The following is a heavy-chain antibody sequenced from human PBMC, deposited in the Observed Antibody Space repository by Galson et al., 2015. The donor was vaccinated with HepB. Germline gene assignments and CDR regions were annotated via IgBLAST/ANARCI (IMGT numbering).Heavy chain of an antibody. CDR3: ARDYGAVAGTNYYYGMDV. CDR2: INPNSGGT. J-gene: IGHJ6*02. V-gene: IGHV1-2*04. Sequence: SVKVSCKASGYTFTGYYMHWVRQAPGQGLEWMGWINPNSGGTNYAQKFQGWVTMTRDTSISTAYMELSRLRSDDTAVYYCARDYGAVAGTNYYYGMDVWGQGTTVTVSS. D-gene: IGHD6-19*01. CDR1: GYTFTGYY.